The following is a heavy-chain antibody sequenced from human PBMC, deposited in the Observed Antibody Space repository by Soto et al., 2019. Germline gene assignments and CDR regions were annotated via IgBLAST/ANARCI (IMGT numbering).Heavy chain of an antibody. D-gene: IGHD1-26*01. V-gene: IGHV3-33*01. CDR2: IWYDGSNK. CDR1: GFTFSSYG. J-gene: IGHJ4*02. Sequence: QVQLVESGGGVVQPGRSLRLSCAASGFTFSSYGMHWVRQAPGKGLEWVAVIWYDGSNKYYAGSVKGRFTISRDNSKNTLYMPMNSLRAEAMAVYYCARAPMGGDYWGQGTLVTVSS. CDR3: ARAPMGGDY.